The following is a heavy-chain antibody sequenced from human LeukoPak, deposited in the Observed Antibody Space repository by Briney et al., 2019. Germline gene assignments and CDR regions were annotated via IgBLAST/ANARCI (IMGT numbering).Heavy chain of an antibody. CDR1: GFTVSSNY. V-gene: IGHV3-66*01. Sequence: GGSLRLSCAASGFTVSSNYMSWVRQAPGKGLEWVSVIYSGGSTYYADSVKGRFTISRDNSKNTLYLQMNSLRGDDTAVYYCVKDVNWSTYWGQGTLVTVSS. CDR3: VKDVNWSTY. CDR2: IYSGGST. J-gene: IGHJ4*02. D-gene: IGHD1-1*01.